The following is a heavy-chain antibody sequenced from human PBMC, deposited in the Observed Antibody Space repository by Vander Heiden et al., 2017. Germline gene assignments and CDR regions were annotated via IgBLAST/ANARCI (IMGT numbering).Heavy chain of an antibody. CDR2: IIPIFGTA. CDR3: HRDRSGEFDP. V-gene: IGHV1-69*01. D-gene: IGHD3-22*01. CDR1: GGTFSSYA. Sequence: QVQLVQSGAAVKKPGSSVKVSCKASGGTFSSYAISWVRQAHGQGLEWMGGIIPIFGTANDAQKFQGRVTITADESTSTAYMEMRRLRSEDTAVYDCHRDRSGEFDPWGHGSLITVSS. J-gene: IGHJ5*02.